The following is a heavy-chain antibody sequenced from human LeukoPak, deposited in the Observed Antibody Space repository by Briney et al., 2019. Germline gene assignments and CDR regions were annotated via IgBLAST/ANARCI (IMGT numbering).Heavy chain of an antibody. CDR2: INPKSGRT. V-gene: IGHV1-8*01. Sequence: GASVKVSCKASGYTFTSSDINWVRQATGQGLEWMGWINPKSGRTGYAKKFQDRVSMTMNTSISTAYMEVSSLRFDDTAVYYCASGRSGLAAAGTYDYWGQGTLITVSS. J-gene: IGHJ4*02. D-gene: IGHD6-13*01. CDR3: ASGRSGLAAAGTYDY. CDR1: GYTFTSSD.